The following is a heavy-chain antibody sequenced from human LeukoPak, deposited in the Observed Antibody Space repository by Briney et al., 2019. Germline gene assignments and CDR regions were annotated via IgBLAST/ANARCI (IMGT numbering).Heavy chain of an antibody. V-gene: IGHV3-23*01. Sequence: PGGSLRLSCAASGFTFSSYAMSWVRQPPGKGLEWVSPISGSGGSTYYADSVKGRFTISRDNSKNTLYLQMNSLRAEDTAVYYCAKDDREYSSSWYNWFDPWGQGTLVTVSS. D-gene: IGHD6-13*01. CDR1: GFTFSSYA. J-gene: IGHJ5*02. CDR3: AKDDREYSSSWYNWFDP. CDR2: ISGSGGST.